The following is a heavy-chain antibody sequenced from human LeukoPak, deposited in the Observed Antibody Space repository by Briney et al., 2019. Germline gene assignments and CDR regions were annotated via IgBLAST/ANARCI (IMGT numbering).Heavy chain of an antibody. D-gene: IGHD3-9*01. J-gene: IGHJ5*02. CDR1: GYTFTTYA. CDR2: INGDNGNT. Sequence: ASVKVSCKASGYTFTTYAMHWVRQAPGQRLEWMGWINGDNGNTKYSQKFQGRVTITRDTSAYTGYMELRGLSSADTAVYFCAGAPYDILTGYSLNWFDPWGQGTLVTVSS. V-gene: IGHV1-3*01. CDR3: AGAPYDILTGYSLNWFDP.